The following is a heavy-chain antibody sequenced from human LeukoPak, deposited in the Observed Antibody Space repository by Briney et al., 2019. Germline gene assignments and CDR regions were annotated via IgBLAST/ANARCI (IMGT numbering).Heavy chain of an antibody. CDR1: GYTFTCYY. V-gene: IGHV1-2*02. CDR3: ARDQGLFSGVWGSYRSWFDP. CDR2: INPNSGGT. J-gene: IGHJ5*02. Sequence: GASVKVSCKASGYTFTCYYMHWARQAPGQGLEWMGWINPNSGGTNYAQKFQGRVTMTRDTSISTAYMELSRLRSDDTAVYYCARDQGLFSGVWGSYRSWFDPWGQGTLVTVSS. D-gene: IGHD3-16*02.